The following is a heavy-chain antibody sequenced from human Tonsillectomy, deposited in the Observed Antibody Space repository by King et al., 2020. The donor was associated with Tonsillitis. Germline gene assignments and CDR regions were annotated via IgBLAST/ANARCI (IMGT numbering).Heavy chain of an antibody. Sequence: QLVQSGAEVKKPGSSVRVSCKASGGTFSSYAISWVRQAPGQGLEYMGRIIPLLDVSTYAQKFQGRVTITADKSTNSVYMELSSLRSEDTAVYYCGANYDSGPNYFDLWGQGTLVTVSS. D-gene: IGHD3-22*01. CDR1: GGTFSSYA. J-gene: IGHJ4*02. CDR3: GANYDSGPNYFDL. V-gene: IGHV1-69*04. CDR2: IIPLLDVS.